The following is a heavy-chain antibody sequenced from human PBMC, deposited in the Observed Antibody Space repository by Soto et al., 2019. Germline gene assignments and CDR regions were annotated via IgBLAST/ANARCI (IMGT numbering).Heavy chain of an antibody. CDR1: GFTFSRYS. Sequence: PGGSLRLSCAASGFTFSRYSMNWVRQAPGKGLEWVSSIDSYSNFIYYADSVKGRFIISRHIARNSLFLQMSSLRAEDTAVYYCARDFAYFDSWGQGTLVTVSS. D-gene: IGHD3-3*01. V-gene: IGHV3-21*01. CDR3: ARDFAYFDS. J-gene: IGHJ4*02. CDR2: IDSYSNFI.